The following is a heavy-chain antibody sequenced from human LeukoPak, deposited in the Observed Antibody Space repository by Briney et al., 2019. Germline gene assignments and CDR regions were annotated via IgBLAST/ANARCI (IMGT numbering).Heavy chain of an antibody. CDR2: IYYNGRT. CDR3: ARRSGRTPNYFDP. CDR1: GDSISSSSYY. J-gene: IGHJ5*02. D-gene: IGHD6-25*01. Sequence: SETLSPTCTVSGDSISSSSYYWAWIRQPPGKGLEWIGAIYYNGRTFYNPSLESRVTISVDTSKNQFSLKLSSVTAADTAFYYCARRSGRTPNYFDPWGQGTLVTVSS. V-gene: IGHV4-39*01.